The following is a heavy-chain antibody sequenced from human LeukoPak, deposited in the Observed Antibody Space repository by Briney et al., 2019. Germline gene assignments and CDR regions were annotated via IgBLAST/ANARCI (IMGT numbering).Heavy chain of an antibody. CDR3: ARDAYCSSTSCYTYFDY. J-gene: IGHJ4*02. V-gene: IGHV1-2*02. CDR1: GYTFTGYY. CDR2: INPNSGGT. Sequence: ASVKVSCKASGYTFTGYYMHWVRPAPGQGLEWMGWINPNSGGTNYAQKFQGRVTMTRDTSISTAYMELSRLRSDDTAVYYCARDAYCSSTSCYTYFDYWGQGTLVTVSS. D-gene: IGHD2-2*02.